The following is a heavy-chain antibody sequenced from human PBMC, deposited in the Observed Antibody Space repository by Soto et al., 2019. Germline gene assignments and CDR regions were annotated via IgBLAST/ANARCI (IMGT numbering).Heavy chain of an antibody. Sequence: QVQLVQSGAEVKKPGSSVKVSCKASGGTFSPYTINWVRQAPGQGLEWMGRIIPFLGVTNYAQKFQARVIITADKSTTTAYMELSGLRFEDTAVYYCARDWESTVSTWSFGAFWGRGTLVTVSS. CDR3: ARDWESTVSTWSFGAF. CDR2: IIPFLGVT. V-gene: IGHV1-69*08. D-gene: IGHD3-10*01. J-gene: IGHJ4*02. CDR1: GGTFSPYT.